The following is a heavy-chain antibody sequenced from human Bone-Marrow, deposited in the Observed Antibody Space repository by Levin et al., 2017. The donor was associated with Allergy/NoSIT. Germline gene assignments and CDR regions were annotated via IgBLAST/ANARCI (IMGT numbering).Heavy chain of an antibody. D-gene: IGHD5-12*01. V-gene: IGHV2-70*11. Sequence: QTLSLTCTFSGFSLSTSGMCVSWIRQPPGKALEWLARIDWDDDKYYSTSLKTRLTISKDTSKNQVVLTMTNMDPVDTATYYSARTGQDLRLAAFDIWGQGTMVTVSS. CDR1: GFSLSTSGMC. CDR3: ARTGQDLRLAAFDI. CDR2: IDWDDDK. J-gene: IGHJ3*02.